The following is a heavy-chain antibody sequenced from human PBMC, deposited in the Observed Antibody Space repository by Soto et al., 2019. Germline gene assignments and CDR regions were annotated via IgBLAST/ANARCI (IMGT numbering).Heavy chain of an antibody. CDR3: AKDRIAAAGTGYYYYGMDV. V-gene: IGHV3-30*18. Sequence: GGSLRRSCAASGVTFSSYGMDGVRQDPGKGLEWVAVISYDGSNKYYADSVKGRFTISRDNSKNTLYLQMNSLRAEDTAVYYCAKDRIAAAGTGYYYYGMDVWGQGTTVTVSS. J-gene: IGHJ6*02. D-gene: IGHD6-13*01. CDR1: GVTFSSYG. CDR2: ISYDGSNK.